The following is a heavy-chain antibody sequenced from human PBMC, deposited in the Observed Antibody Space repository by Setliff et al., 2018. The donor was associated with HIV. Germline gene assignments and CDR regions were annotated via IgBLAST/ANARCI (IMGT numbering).Heavy chain of an antibody. V-gene: IGHV5-51*01. Sequence: GESLKISCKGSGYSFTTYWIAWVRQMPGKGLEWMGIIYPGDSDTRYSPSFQGQVTISADKSISTAYLQWNNLKASDTAMYYCARGDSRWYERHYYYGMDVWGQGTTVTVSS. CDR2: IYPGDSDT. D-gene: IGHD6-13*01. J-gene: IGHJ6*02. CDR3: ARGDSRWYERHYYYGMDV. CDR1: GYSFTTYW.